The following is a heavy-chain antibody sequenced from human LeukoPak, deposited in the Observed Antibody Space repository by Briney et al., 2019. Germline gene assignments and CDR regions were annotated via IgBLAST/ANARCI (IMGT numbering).Heavy chain of an antibody. CDR2: ISYDGSNK. V-gene: IGHV3-30*04. CDR3: ARDLGPYGSGSYYNVAATIGLGY. Sequence: GGSLRLSCAASGFTFSSYAMHWVRQAPGKGLEWVAVISYDGSNKYYADSVKGRFTISRDNSKNTLYLQMNSLRAEDTAVYYCARDLGPYGSGSYYNVAATIGLGYWGQGTLVTVSS. CDR1: GFTFSSYA. J-gene: IGHJ4*02. D-gene: IGHD3-10*01.